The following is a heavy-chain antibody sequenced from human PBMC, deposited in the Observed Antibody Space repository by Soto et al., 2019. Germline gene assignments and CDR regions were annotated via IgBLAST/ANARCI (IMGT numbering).Heavy chain of an antibody. Sequence: QVQLVQSGAEVKKPGASVKVSCKASGYTFTSYDINWVRQSTGQGLEWMGWMNPNSGNTGYAQKFQGRVTMTRNTSIRTAYMELISLRSEDTAVYYCARGGTYGSGSYLTFYYYYYLDVWGKGTTVTVSS. D-gene: IGHD3-10*01. CDR2: MNPNSGNT. V-gene: IGHV1-8*01. CDR3: ARGGTYGSGSYLTFYYYYYLDV. CDR1: GYTFTSYD. J-gene: IGHJ6*03.